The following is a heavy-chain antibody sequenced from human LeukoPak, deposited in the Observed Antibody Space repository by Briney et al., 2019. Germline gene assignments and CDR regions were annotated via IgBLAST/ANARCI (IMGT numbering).Heavy chain of an antibody. V-gene: IGHV3-30-3*01. CDR3: ARTRFDY. Sequence: GRSLRLSCAASGFTFSSYAIHWVRQAPGKGLEWVAVISYDGSNKYYADSVKGRFTISRDNSKNTLYLQMNSLRAEDTAVYYCARTRFDYWGQGTLVTVSS. CDR2: ISYDGSNK. CDR1: GFTFSSYA. J-gene: IGHJ4*02.